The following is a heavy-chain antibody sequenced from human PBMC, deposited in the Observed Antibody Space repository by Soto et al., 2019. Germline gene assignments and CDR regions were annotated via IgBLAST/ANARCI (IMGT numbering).Heavy chain of an antibody. J-gene: IGHJ4*02. CDR2: IYYSGST. D-gene: IGHD4-4*01. CDR3: ARELGNSNLYYLDY. V-gene: IGHV4-59*01. Sequence: SETLSLTCTVSGGSISSYYWSWIRQPPGKGLEWIGDIYYSGSTNYNPSLKSRVTISVDTSKNQFSLKLSSVTAADTAVYYCARELGNSNLYYLDYWGQGTLVTVSS. CDR1: GGSISSYY.